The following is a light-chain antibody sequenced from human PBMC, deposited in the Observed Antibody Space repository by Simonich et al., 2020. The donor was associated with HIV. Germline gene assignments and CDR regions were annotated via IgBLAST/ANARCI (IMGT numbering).Light chain of an antibody. CDR3: MQALQTPFT. CDR2: LGS. Sequence: DIVMTQSPLSLPVTPGETASISCRSSQSLLHSNGHNYLDWYLQKPGQSPQLLIYLGSNRAARVPDRFSGSGSGTDFTLKISRVEAEDVGVYYCMQALQTPFTFGPGTKVDIK. CDR1: QSLLHSNGHNY. V-gene: IGKV2-28*01. J-gene: IGKJ3*01.